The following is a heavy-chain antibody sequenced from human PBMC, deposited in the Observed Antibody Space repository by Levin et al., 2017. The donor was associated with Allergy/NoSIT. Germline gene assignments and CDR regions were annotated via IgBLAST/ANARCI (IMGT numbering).Heavy chain of an antibody. J-gene: IGHJ3*02. CDR2: IRSKAYGGTT. Sequence: GGSLRLSCTASGFTFGDYAMSWFRQAPGKGLEWVGFIRSKAYGGTTEYAASVKGRFTISRDDSKSIAYLQMNSLKTEDTAVYYCTREPPSGYSRKPVVGDAFDIWGQGTMVTVSS. V-gene: IGHV3-49*03. CDR3: TREPPSGYSRKPVVGDAFDI. CDR1: GFTFGDYA. D-gene: IGHD6-13*01.